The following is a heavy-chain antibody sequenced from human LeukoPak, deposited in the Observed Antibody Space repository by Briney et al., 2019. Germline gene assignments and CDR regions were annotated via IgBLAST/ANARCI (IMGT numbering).Heavy chain of an antibody. D-gene: IGHD4-17*01. CDR1: GVSISSDSYY. V-gene: IGHV4-61*02. Sequence: SETLSLTCTVSGVSISSDSYYWSWIRQPAGKGLEWIGRFYTSGTTNYNPSLKSRVTISVDTSKNQFSLKLRSVTAADTALYYCARGTDYGDYVSYYYYYMDVWGKGTTATVSS. CDR3: ARGTDYGDYVSYYYYYMDV. J-gene: IGHJ6*03. CDR2: FYTSGTT.